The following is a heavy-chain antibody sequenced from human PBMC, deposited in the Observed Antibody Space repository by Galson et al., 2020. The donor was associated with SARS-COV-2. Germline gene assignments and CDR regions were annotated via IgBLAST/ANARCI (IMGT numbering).Heavy chain of an antibody. V-gene: IGHV4-39*01. CDR3: ARSYYDFWSGPPDYGMDV. Sequence: ETSETLSLTCTVSGGSISSSSYYWGWIRQPPGKGLEWLGSIYYSGSTYYNPSLKSRVTISVDTSKNQFSLKLSSVTAADTAVYYCARSYYDFWSGPPDYGMDVWGQGTTVTVSS. CDR1: GGSISSSSYY. CDR2: IYYSGST. J-gene: IGHJ6*02. D-gene: IGHD3-3*01.